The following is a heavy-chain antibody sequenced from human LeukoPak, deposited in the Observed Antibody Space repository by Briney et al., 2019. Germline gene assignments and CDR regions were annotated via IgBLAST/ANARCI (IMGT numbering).Heavy chain of an antibody. J-gene: IGHJ4*02. Sequence: GGSLRLSCAASGFTFSSYAMHWVRQAPGKGLEWVAVISYDGSNKYYADSVKGRFTISRDNSKNTLYLQMNSLRVEDTAVYFCARDRLLYLDYWGQGTPVTVSS. CDR3: ARDRLLYLDY. V-gene: IGHV3-30-3*01. CDR1: GFTFSSYA. CDR2: ISYDGSNK. D-gene: IGHD2-21*02.